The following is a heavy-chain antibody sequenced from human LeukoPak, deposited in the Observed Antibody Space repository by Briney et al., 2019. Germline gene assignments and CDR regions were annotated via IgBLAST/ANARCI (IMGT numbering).Heavy chain of an antibody. V-gene: IGHV3-11*01. CDR3: ARERKDTAYYYGMYV. CDR2: IISIGSTI. J-gene: IGHJ6*02. Sequence: GGSLRLSCEASGFTFSDYYMSWIRQAPGKGLEWVSYIISIGSTIYYADSVKGRFTISRDNAKNSLYLQMNSLRAEDTAVYYCARERKDTAYYYGMYVWGQGTTVTVSS. D-gene: IGHD5-18*01. CDR1: GFTFSDYY.